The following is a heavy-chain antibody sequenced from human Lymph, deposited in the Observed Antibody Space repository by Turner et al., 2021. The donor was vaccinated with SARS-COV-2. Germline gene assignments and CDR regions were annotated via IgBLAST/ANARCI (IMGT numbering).Heavy chain of an antibody. D-gene: IGHD2-15*01. CDR1: GFTFDDYA. CDR3: AKDPGYCSGGSCYSRTYFDF. Sequence: GESGGGVVQPGGSLRLSCAASGFTFDDYAMHWVRQAPGKGLEWVSLISGEGGGTYYADSVKGRFTISRDNSKNSLSLQMTSLRAEDTALYYCAKDPGYCSGGSCYSRTYFDFWGQGTLVTVSA. V-gene: IGHV3-43*02. CDR2: ISGEGGGT. J-gene: IGHJ4*02.